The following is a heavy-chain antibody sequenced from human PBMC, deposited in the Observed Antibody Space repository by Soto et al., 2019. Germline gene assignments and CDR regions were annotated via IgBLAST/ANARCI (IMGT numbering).Heavy chain of an antibody. V-gene: IGHV4-34*01. Sequence: QVQLQQWGAGLLKPSETLSLTCAVYGGSFSGYYWRWIRQPPGKGLAWIGEINHRGSTNYNPSHKSRVTISLDTSKNQFSLNLSSVTAADTAVYYCARGRNYDYGWGSSRTMDVWGQGTTVTVSS. CDR1: GGSFSGYY. CDR2: INHRGST. CDR3: ARGRNYDYGWGSSRTMDV. J-gene: IGHJ6*02. D-gene: IGHD3-16*02.